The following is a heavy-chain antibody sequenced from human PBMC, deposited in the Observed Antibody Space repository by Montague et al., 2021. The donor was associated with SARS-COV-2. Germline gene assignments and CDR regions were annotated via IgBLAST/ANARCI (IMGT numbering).Heavy chain of an antibody. J-gene: IGHJ4*02. V-gene: IGHV4-39*02. CDR3: ARGRSGFFNPLDY. Sequence: SETLSLTYAVYLDSITGSTYCRAWIRQPPGKGLEWIGCFFYTGSTYYNPSLKSRVTMSVDTSKKHFSLNLNSVTAADTAVYYCARGRSGFFNPLDYWGQGTLVTVSS. D-gene: IGHD3-3*01. CDR1: LDSITGSTYC. CDR2: FFYTGST.